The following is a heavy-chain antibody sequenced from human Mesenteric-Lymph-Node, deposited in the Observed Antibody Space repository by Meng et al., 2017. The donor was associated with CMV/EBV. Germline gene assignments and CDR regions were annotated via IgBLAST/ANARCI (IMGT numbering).Heavy chain of an antibody. CDR1: GFTFGSYW. CDR3: ARDRGYCSGGSCYLNWFDP. V-gene: IGHV3-74*01. D-gene: IGHD2-15*01. Sequence: GESLKISCAASGFTFGSYWMHWVRQPPGKGLVWVSNINSDGTSTSYADSVKGRFTISRDNAKNTLYLQMNSLRAEDTAVYYCARDRGYCSGGSCYLNWFDPWGQGTLVTVSS. CDR2: INSDGTST. J-gene: IGHJ5*02.